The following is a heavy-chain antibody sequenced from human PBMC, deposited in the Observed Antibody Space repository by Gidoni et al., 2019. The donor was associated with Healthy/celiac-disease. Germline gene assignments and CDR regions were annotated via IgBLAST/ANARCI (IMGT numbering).Heavy chain of an antibody. V-gene: IGHV1-69*01. J-gene: IGHJ6*03. Sequence: QVQLVPSGAEVKKPGSSVKVSCKASGGTFSSYAISWVRPAPGQGLEWMGGSIPICGTANYAQKFQCRVTITADESTSTAYMELSSLRSEDTAVYYCASSGGRYCSSTSCYSGYYYYMDVWGKGTTVTVSS. CDR1: GGTFSSYA. CDR2: SIPICGTA. D-gene: IGHD2-2*01. CDR3: ASSGGRYCSSTSCYSGYYYYMDV.